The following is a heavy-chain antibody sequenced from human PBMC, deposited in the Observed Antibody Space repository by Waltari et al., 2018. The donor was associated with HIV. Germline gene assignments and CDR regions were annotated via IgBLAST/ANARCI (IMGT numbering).Heavy chain of an antibody. Sequence: EVQLLESGGGLVQPGGSLRLSCAASGFNFRNFAMSWVRQAPGKGPEWVSARSGRGSTESYADYVKGRFTISRDFSNNTLFLQMNNLRADDTAVYFCAKSMRDLRPSAFDVWGQGTMVAISS. CDR3: AKSMRDLRPSAFDV. J-gene: IGHJ3*01. CDR1: GFNFRNFA. V-gene: IGHV3-23*01. D-gene: IGHD2-8*01. CDR2: RSGRGSTE.